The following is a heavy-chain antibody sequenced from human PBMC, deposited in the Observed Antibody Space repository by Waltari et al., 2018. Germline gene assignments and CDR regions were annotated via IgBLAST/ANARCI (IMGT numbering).Heavy chain of an antibody. CDR2: ISDSGGNT. Sequence: EVLLLESGGGLVQPGGSLRLSCAASGFPFPAYTMTWVRQAPGKGLEWVSGISDSGGNTYYADSVKGRFTISRDNSKNTLYLQMSSLRAEDTALYHCARVDNRSPSCYWGQGTLVTVSS. CDR3: ARVDNRSPSCY. CDR1: GFPFPAYT. J-gene: IGHJ4*02. D-gene: IGHD6-6*01. V-gene: IGHV3-23*01.